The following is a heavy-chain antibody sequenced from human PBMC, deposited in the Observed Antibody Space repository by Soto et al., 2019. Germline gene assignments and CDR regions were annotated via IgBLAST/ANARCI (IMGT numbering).Heavy chain of an antibody. J-gene: IGHJ4*02. CDR1: GYTFTSYG. CDR2: VKAYNGNT. V-gene: IGHV1-18*01. CDR3: AREAVSGRTGFDY. Sequence: QVQLVQSGAEVKKPGASVKVSCKASGYTFTSYGISWVRQAPGQGLEWMGWVKAYNGNTNYAQKFTGRGTRTTDTSTSTAYMGLRSLRSDDTAVYYCAREAVSGRTGFDYWGQGTLVTVSS. D-gene: IGHD6-19*01.